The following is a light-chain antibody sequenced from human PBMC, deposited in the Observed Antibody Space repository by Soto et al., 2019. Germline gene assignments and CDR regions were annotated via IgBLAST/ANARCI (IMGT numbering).Light chain of an antibody. Sequence: QSALTQPASVSGSPGQTITISCTGTSSDVGGYNYVSWYQQHPGKAPKLMIYEVSNRPSGVSNRFSGSKSGNTASLTISGLQAEDEADYYCSSYTSSSTPHVFGTGTKLTVL. CDR3: SSYTSSSTPHV. CDR1: SSDVGGYNY. J-gene: IGLJ1*01. CDR2: EVS. V-gene: IGLV2-14*01.